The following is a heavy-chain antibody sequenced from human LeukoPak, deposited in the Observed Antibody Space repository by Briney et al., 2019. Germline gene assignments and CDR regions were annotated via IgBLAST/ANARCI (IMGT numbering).Heavy chain of an antibody. D-gene: IGHD3-10*01. CDR1: GYTFTSYG. V-gene: IGHV1-18*04. Sequence: ASVKVSCKASGYTFTSYGISWVRQAPGQGLEWMGWISAYNGNTNYAQKLQGRVTMTTDTSTSTAYMEPRSLRSDDTAVYYCARESRYYGSGSFDYWGQGTLVTVSS. J-gene: IGHJ4*02. CDR2: ISAYNGNT. CDR3: ARESRYYGSGSFDY.